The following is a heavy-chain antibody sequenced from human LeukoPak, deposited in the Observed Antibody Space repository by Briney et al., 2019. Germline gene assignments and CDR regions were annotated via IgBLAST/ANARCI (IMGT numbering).Heavy chain of an antibody. CDR3: ARDREGYCSGGSCQSLSY. D-gene: IGHD2-15*01. Sequence: GSLRLSCAAPGFTFSSYSMNWVRQAPGKGLEWVSSISGSSSYIYYADSVKGRFTISRDNTKNSLYLRMNSLRAEDTAVYYCARDREGYCSGGSCQSLSYWGQGTLVTVSS. J-gene: IGHJ4*02. CDR2: ISGSSSYI. V-gene: IGHV3-21*01. CDR1: GFTFSSYS.